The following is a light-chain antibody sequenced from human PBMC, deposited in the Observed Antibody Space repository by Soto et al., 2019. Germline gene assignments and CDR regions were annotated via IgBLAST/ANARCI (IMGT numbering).Light chain of an antibody. Sequence: DIQMTQSPSTLSASVGDRVTITCRASQSINRWLAWYQQKPGKAPKLLIYKASTLESGVPSRFSGGGIGTEFSLSISSLQPDDFATYYCQQLNAYPLTFGQGTRLEIK. J-gene: IGKJ5*01. CDR1: QSINRW. V-gene: IGKV1-5*03. CDR3: QQLNAYPLT. CDR2: KAS.